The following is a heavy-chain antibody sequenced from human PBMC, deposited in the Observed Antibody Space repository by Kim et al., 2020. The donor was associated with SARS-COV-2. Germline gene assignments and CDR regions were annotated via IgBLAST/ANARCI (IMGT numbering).Heavy chain of an antibody. V-gene: IGHV3-30*18. CDR2: ISYDGSNK. CDR1: GFTFSSYG. CDR3: AKSDDFWSSPVGYYFDY. Sequence: GGSLRLSCAASGFTFSSYGMHWVRQAPGKGLEWVAVISYDGSNKYYADSVKGRFTISRDNSKNTLYLQMNSLRAEDTAVYYCAKSDDFWSSPVGYYFDYWGQGTLVTVSS. D-gene: IGHD3-3*01. J-gene: IGHJ4*02.